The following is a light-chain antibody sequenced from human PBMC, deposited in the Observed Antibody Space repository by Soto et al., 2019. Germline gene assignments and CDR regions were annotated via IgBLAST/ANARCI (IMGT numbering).Light chain of an antibody. CDR3: QQRNNWYT. CDR2: DAF. CDR1: QSVGNY. J-gene: IGKJ2*01. Sequence: EVVLTQSPATLSLSPGERATLSCRASQSVGNYLAWYQQKPGQAPRLLIYDAFKRATGIPARFSGSGSGTDFTLTISSLAPEDFAVYYCQQRNNWYTFGQGTKLEIK. V-gene: IGKV3-11*01.